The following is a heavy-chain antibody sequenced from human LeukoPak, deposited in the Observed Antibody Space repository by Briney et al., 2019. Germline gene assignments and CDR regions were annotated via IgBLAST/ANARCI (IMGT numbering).Heavy chain of an antibody. CDR2: IYYSGTT. Sequence: SETLSLTCTVSGGSISAYYWSWIRQPPGKGLEWIGYIYYSGTTVCNPSLKSRVTISVDMSNKQFSLKLSSVTAADTAVYYCAKEGDDYGGNGDSWGQGTLVTVSS. CDR1: GGSISAYY. V-gene: IGHV4-59*12. CDR3: AKEGDDYGGNGDS. D-gene: IGHD4-23*01. J-gene: IGHJ4*02.